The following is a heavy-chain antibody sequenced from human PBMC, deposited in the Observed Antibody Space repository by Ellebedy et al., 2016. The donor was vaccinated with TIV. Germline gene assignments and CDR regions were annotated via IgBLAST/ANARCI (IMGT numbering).Heavy chain of an antibody. CDR2: INQDGSRI. CDR3: VRDGAYGDYSPAYYGMDV. CDR1: GFTFNSYW. Sequence: GESLKISCAASGFTFNSYWMSWVRQAPGKGLEWVANINQDGSRIYYVDPVKGRFTISRDNAKNSVYLRMNTLRVEDTAVYHCVRDGAYGDYSPAYYGMDVWGQGTTVTVSS. J-gene: IGHJ6*02. V-gene: IGHV3-7*03. D-gene: IGHD3-22*01.